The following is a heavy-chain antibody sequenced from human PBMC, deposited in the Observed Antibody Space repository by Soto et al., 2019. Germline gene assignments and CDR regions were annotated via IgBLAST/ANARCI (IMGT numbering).Heavy chain of an antibody. CDR1: GFTFSSYA. CDR2: ISGSGGST. CDR3: AKDRDGYNYYFDY. J-gene: IGHJ4*02. Sequence: GGSLRLSCAASGFTFSSYAMSWVRQAPGKGLEWVSAISGSGGSTYYADSVKGRFTISRDNSKNTLYLQMNSLRAEDTAVCYCAKDRDGYNYYFDYWGQGTLVTVSS. D-gene: IGHD5-12*01. V-gene: IGHV3-23*01.